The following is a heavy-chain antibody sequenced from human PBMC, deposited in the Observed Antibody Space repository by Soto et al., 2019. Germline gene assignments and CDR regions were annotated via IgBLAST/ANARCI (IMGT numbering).Heavy chain of an antibody. Sequence: SETLSLTCTVSGGSISSSSYYWGWIRQPPGKGLEWIGSIYYSGSTYYNPSLKSRVTISVDTSKNQFSLKLSSVTAADTAVYYCARHVLVPAVSYYFDYWGQGTLVTVSS. V-gene: IGHV4-39*01. CDR2: IYYSGST. CDR3: ARHVLVPAVSYYFDY. D-gene: IGHD2-2*01. J-gene: IGHJ4*02. CDR1: GGSISSSSYY.